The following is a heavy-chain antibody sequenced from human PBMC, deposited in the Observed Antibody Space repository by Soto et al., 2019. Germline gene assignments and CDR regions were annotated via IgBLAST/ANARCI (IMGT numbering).Heavy chain of an antibody. CDR3: VRRVSGNYDY. CDR1: GGTFSSYD. Sequence: GGSLRLSCVASGGTFSSYDMHWVRQAPGKGLEYVSSISSNGGTTYYGNSVKGRFTISRDNSKNTLYLQMGSLRAEDMAVYYCVRRVSGNYDYWGQGTLVTVSS. CDR2: ISSNGGTT. J-gene: IGHJ4*02. D-gene: IGHD1-7*01. V-gene: IGHV3-64*01.